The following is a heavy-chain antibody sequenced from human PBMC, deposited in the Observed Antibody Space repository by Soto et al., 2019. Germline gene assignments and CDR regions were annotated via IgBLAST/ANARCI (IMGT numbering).Heavy chain of an antibody. V-gene: IGHV1-8*01. J-gene: IGHJ5*02. CDR2: MNPGSGDT. CDR3: ARMATFGSLNWFDP. Sequence: ASVKVSCKASGYSFTNNDVSWVRQATGQGLEWMGWMNPGSGDTGYAQKFQGRVTMTRDISIATAYMELSSLRSDDTAIYYCARMATFGSLNWFDPWGQGTLVTV. CDR1: GYSFTNND. D-gene: IGHD3-16*01.